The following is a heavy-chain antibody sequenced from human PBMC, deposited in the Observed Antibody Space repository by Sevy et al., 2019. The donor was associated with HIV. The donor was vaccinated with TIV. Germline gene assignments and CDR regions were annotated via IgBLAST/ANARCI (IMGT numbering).Heavy chain of an antibody. CDR3: TTYWGTGTAWVRAFDL. J-gene: IGHJ3*01. CDR1: GLPFSDAW. CDR2: IKNENDGGARPT. Sequence: GGSLRLSCAASGLPFSDAWMNWVRQAPGKGLEWVGSIKNENDGGARPTDYAAPVKGRFTISRDNSKNTLYLQMNSLEIEDTAIYYCTTYWGTGTAWVRAFDLWGQRTMVTVSS. D-gene: IGHD1-7*01. V-gene: IGHV3-15*01.